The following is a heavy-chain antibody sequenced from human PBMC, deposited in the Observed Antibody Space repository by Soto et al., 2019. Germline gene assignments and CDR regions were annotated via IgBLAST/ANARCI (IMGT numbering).Heavy chain of an antibody. CDR1: GYTFTTYD. Sequence: ASVKVSCKASGYTFTTYDMHWVRQAPGQGLEWLGIINPNGGSTTYAQKFQGRVTMTRDTSTSTVYLELSSLRSEDTAVYYCARDGYYGYRGCYSTRFYSWGQGTLVTVSS. V-gene: IGHV1-46*01. CDR3: ARDGYYGYRGCYSTRFYS. CDR2: INPNGGST. J-gene: IGHJ4*02. D-gene: IGHD2-15*01.